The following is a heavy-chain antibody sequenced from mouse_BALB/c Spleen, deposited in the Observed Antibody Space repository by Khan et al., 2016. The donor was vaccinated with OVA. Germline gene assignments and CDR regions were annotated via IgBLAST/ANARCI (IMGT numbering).Heavy chain of an antibody. V-gene: IGHV3-2*02. CDR3: ARENYYWYAMDY. D-gene: IGHD1-1*01. CDR2: ISYSGST. J-gene: IGHJ4*01. CDR1: GYSITSNYA. Sequence: EVQLQESGPGLVKPSQSLSLTCTVTGYSITSNYAWNWIRQFPGNKLEWMGYISYSGSTSYNPSLKSRISITRYTSKNPFFLQLSSVTTEDTATYDFARENYYWYAMDYWGQGTSVTVSS.